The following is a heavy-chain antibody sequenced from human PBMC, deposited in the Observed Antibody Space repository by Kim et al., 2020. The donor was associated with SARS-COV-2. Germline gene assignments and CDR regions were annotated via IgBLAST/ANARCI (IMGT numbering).Heavy chain of an antibody. J-gene: IGHJ4*02. CDR3: TRQYYYDSSGYHYYFDY. D-gene: IGHD3-22*01. V-gene: IGHV3-49*03. CDR1: GFTFGDYA. CDR2: IRSKAYGGTT. Sequence: GGSLRLSCTASGFTFGDYAMSWFRQAPGKGLEWVGFIRSKAYGGTTEYAASVKGRFTISRDDSKSIAYLQMNSLKTEDTAVYYCTRQYYYDSSGYHYYFDYWGQGTLVTVSS.